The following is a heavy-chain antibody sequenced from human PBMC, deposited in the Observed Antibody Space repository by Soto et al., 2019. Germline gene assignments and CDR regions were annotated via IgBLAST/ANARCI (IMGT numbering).Heavy chain of an antibody. CDR2: MNPNSGNT. V-gene: IGHV1-8*01. Sequence: ASVTVSCKASGYTFTSYDINWVRQATGQGLEWMGWMNPNSGNTGYAQKFQGRVTMTRNTSISTAYMELSSLRSEDTAVYYCARSCSGGSCYIGWGQGTLVTVPS. CDR1: GYTFTSYD. D-gene: IGHD2-15*01. CDR3: ARSCSGGSCYIG. J-gene: IGHJ4*02.